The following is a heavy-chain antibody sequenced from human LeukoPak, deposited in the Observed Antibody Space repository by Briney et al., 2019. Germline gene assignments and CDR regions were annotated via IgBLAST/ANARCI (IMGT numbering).Heavy chain of an antibody. J-gene: IGHJ4*01. CDR2: IYPGDSDT. D-gene: IGHD6-13*01. CDR3: ARPYSSRWYYFGY. Sequence: GEPLKISCKGSGYSFTSYWIGWVRQMPGKGLEWMGIIYPGDSDTRYSPSFQGQVNISADKSISTAYVQWSSLKSSDTAMYYCARPYSSRWYYFGYWGHGTPVTVSS. V-gene: IGHV5-51*01. CDR1: GYSFTSYW.